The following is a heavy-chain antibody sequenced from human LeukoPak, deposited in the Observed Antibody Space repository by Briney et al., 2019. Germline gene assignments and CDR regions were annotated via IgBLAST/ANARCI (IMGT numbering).Heavy chain of an antibody. D-gene: IGHD1-26*01. CDR3: ARIGGWSYYPYFDY. J-gene: IGHJ4*02. CDR1: GYTFTSYA. V-gene: IGHV1-3*01. CDR2: INAGNGNT. Sequence: GASVKVSCKASGYTFTSYAMHWVRQAPGQRLEWMGWINAGNGNTKYSQKFQGRVTITRDTSASTAYMELSILRSEDTAVYYCARIGGWSYYPYFDYWGQGTLVTVSS.